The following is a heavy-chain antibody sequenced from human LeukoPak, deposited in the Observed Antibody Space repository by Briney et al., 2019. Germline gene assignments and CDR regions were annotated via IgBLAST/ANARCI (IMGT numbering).Heavy chain of an antibody. D-gene: IGHD6-13*01. V-gene: IGHV3-74*01. J-gene: IGHJ4*02. CDR2: INSDGSTT. CDR3: ARVGYSSSWYIDY. Sequence: PGGPLRLSCAASGFTFSSYWMHWVRQAPGKGLVWVSRINSDGSTTNYADSVKGRFTISRDNAKNTLYLQMNSLRAEDTAVYYCARVGYSSSWYIDYWGQGTLVTVSS. CDR1: GFTFSSYW.